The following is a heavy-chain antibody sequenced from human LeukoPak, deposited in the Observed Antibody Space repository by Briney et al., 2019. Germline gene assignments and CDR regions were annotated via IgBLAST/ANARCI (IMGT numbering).Heavy chain of an antibody. D-gene: IGHD3-3*01. CDR1: GGSISSGGYY. V-gene: IGHV4-31*03. Sequence: SETLSLTCTVSGGSISSGGYYWSWIRQHPGKGLEWIGYIYYSGSTYYNPSLKSRVTISVDTSKNQFSLKLSSVTAADTAVYYCARDGYEFWSGYYHGAYFDYWGQGTLVTVSS. CDR3: ARDGYEFWSGYYHGAYFDY. J-gene: IGHJ4*02. CDR2: IYYSGST.